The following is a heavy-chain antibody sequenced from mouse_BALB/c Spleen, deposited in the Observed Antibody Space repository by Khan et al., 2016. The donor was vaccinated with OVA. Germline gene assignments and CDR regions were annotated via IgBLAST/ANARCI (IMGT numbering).Heavy chain of an antibody. J-gene: IGHJ3*01. CDR3: TRHGYVAWFTY. Sequence: IQLVQSGPELMKPGTSVKISCKASGYSFTSYYIHWVMQSHGKSLEWIGYVDPFSGDTTYNQKFKGKATLTVDKSSSTAYIHLSNLTSEDSAVYYCTRHGYVAWFTYWGQGTLVTVSA. D-gene: IGHD2-2*01. CDR1: GYSFTSYY. V-gene: IGHV1S135*01. CDR2: VDPFSGDT.